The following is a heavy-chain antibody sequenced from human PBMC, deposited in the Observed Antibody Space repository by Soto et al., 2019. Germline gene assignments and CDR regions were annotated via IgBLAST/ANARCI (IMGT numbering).Heavy chain of an antibody. D-gene: IGHD3-22*01. CDR1: GGSVSSGSYY. CDR2: IYHSGST. CDR3: ARSPDSSGYYPRWYYYGMDV. Sequence: PSETLSLTCTVSGGSVSSGSYYWSWVRQPPGKGLEWIGEIYHSGSTNYNPSLKSRVTISVDKSKNQFSLKLSSVTAADTAVYYCARSPDSSGYYPRWYYYGMDVWGQGTTVTVSS. V-gene: IGHV4-39*07. J-gene: IGHJ6*02.